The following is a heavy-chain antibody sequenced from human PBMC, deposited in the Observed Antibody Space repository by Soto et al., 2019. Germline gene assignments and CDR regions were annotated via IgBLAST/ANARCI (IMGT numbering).Heavy chain of an antibody. Sequence: SETLSLTCTVSGGSISSYYWSWIRQPPGKGLEWIGYIYYSGSTNYNPSLKSRVTISVDTSKNQFSLKLSSVTAADTAVYYCARNDDIYSSSWYFDYWGQGTLVTVSS. D-gene: IGHD6-13*01. CDR1: GGSISSYY. V-gene: IGHV4-59*01. CDR3: ARNDDIYSSSWYFDY. J-gene: IGHJ4*02. CDR2: IYYSGST.